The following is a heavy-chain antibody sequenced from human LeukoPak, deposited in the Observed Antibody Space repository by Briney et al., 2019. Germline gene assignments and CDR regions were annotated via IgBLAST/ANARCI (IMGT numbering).Heavy chain of an antibody. V-gene: IGHV4-4*07. CDR1: SGSISSYY. J-gene: IGHJ4*02. D-gene: IGHD3-22*01. CDR3: ARESSWYDSSGYYWGSLDY. CDR2: IYTSGST. Sequence: SETLSLTCTVSSGSISSYYWSWIRQPAGKGLEWIGRIYTSGSTNYNPSLKSRVTMSVDTSKNQFSLKLSSVTAADTAVYYCARESSWYDSSGYYWGSLDYWGQGTLVTVSS.